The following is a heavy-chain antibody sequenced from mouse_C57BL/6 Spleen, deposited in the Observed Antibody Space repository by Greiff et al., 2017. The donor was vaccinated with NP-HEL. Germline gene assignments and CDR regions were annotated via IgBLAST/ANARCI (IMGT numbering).Heavy chain of an antibody. CDR3: AREDYDYDYFDY. J-gene: IGHJ2*01. CDR1: GFTFSDYY. D-gene: IGHD2-4*01. Sequence: EVKLVESEGGLVRPGSSMKLSCTASGFTFSDYYMAWVRQVPEKGLEWVANINYDGSSTYYLDSLKSRFIISRDNAKNILYLQMSSLKSEDTATYYCAREDYDYDYFDYWGQGTTLTVSS. CDR2: INYDGSST. V-gene: IGHV5-16*01.